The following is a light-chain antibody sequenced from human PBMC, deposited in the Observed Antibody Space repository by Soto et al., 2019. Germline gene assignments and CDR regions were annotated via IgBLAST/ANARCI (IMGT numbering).Light chain of an antibody. V-gene: IGLV2-18*02. CDR1: SSDVGSYNR. Sequence: QSVLAQPPSVSGSPGQSVTISCTGTSSDVGSYNRVSWYQQPPGTAPKLMIYEVSNRPSGVPDRFSGSKSGNTASLTISGLQAEDEADYYCSSYTSSITYVFGTGTKVTVL. CDR3: SSYTSSITYV. J-gene: IGLJ1*01. CDR2: EVS.